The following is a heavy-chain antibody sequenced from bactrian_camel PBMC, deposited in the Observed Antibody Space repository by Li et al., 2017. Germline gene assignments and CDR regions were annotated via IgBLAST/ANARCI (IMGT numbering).Heavy chain of an antibody. CDR2: IDADGET. CDR3: TAGPTRRGYCSTLARPPY. D-gene: IGHD3*01. CDR1: TGTFRSAC. Sequence: HVQLVESGGGSVQDGGSLRLSCAARTGTFRSACMGWIRQVSGQEREGVASIDADGETSYVDSVKGRFAISGDKTKNTVYLQMNSLKPEDTGVFYCTAGPTRRGYCSTLARPPYWGQGTQVTVS. J-gene: IGHJ4*01. V-gene: IGHV3S9*01.